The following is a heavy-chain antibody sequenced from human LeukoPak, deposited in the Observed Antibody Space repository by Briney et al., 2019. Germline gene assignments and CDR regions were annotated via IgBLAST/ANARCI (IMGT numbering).Heavy chain of an antibody. CDR3: ARRARAAAGTRDWFDP. D-gene: IGHD6-13*01. J-gene: IGHJ5*02. CDR1: GFTFSSYA. Sequence: PVGSLRLSCAASGFTFSSYAMHWVRQAPGKGLEWGAVISYDGSNKYYADSVKGRFTICRDNSKNTLYQQMNSLRAEDAAVYDCARRARAAAGTRDWFDPWGQGTLVTVSS. V-gene: IGHV3-30*01. CDR2: ISYDGSNK.